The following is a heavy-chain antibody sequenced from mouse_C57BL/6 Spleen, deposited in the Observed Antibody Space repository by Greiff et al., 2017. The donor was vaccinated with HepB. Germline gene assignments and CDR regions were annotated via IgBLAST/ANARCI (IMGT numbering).Heavy chain of an antibody. Sequence: QVQLKQSGAELARPGASVKLSCKASGYTFTSYGISWVKQRTGQGLEWIGEIYPRSGNTYYNEKFKGKATLTADKSSSTAYMELRSLTSEDSAVYFCARRTTVVESPFDYWGQGTTLTVSS. J-gene: IGHJ2*01. CDR2: IYPRSGNT. D-gene: IGHD1-1*01. CDR1: GYTFTSYG. CDR3: ARRTTVVESPFDY. V-gene: IGHV1-81*01.